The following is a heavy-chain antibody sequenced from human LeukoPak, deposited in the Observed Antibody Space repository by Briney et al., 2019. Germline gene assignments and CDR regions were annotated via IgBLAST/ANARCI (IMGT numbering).Heavy chain of an antibody. D-gene: IGHD3-3*01. CDR3: ATFDPTYYDFWSGYIIKPYYYYMDV. CDR2: INPSGGTT. V-gene: IGHV1-46*01. J-gene: IGHJ6*03. Sequence: ASVKVSCKACGYTLTSYHMHWVRQAPGQGLEWMGIINPSGGTTIYAQKFQGRVTMTEDTSTDTAYMELSSLRSEDTAVYYCATFDPTYYDFWSGYIIKPYYYYMDVWGKGTTVTVSS. CDR1: GYTLTSYH.